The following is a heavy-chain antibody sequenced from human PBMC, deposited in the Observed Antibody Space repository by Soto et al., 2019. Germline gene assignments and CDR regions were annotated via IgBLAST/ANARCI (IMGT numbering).Heavy chain of an antibody. CDR2: IWYDGSNK. J-gene: IGHJ3*02. CDR3: AREPESIAAAGDAFDI. V-gene: IGHV3-33*01. D-gene: IGHD6-13*01. Sequence: GGSLRLSCAASGFTFSSYGMHWVRQATGKGLEWVAVIWYDGSNKYYADSVKGRFTISRDNSKNTLCLQMNSLRAEDTAVYYCAREPESIAAAGDAFDIWGQGTMVTVSS. CDR1: GFTFSSYG.